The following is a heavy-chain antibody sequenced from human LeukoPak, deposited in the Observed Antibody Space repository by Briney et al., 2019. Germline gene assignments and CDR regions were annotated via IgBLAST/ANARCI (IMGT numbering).Heavy chain of an antibody. Sequence: PSETLSLTCNVSGGSISSGDYYWSWIRQPPGKCLEWIGYIFYSGSTYHNPSLKSRVTISVDTSKSQFSLKLRSVTAADTAVYYCARLNHCSTTSCYWVDPWGQGTLVTVSS. CDR2: IFYSGST. D-gene: IGHD2-2*01. V-gene: IGHV4-30-4*08. CDR3: ARLNHCSTTSCYWVDP. J-gene: IGHJ5*02. CDR1: GGSISSGDYY.